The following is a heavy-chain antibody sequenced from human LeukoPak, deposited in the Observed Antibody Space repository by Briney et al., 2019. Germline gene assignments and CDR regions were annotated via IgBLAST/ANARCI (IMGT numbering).Heavy chain of an antibody. CDR2: IYYSGST. V-gene: IGHV4-39*01. CDR3: ARHDRATGGSY. CDR1: GFTFSSYD. D-gene: IGHD5-18*01. Sequence: GSLRLSCAASGFTFSSYDMSWIRQPPGKGLEWIGNIYYSGSTYYNPSLKSRVTISVDTSKNQFSLKLSSVTAADTALYYCARHDRATGGSYWGQGTLVTVSS. J-gene: IGHJ4*02.